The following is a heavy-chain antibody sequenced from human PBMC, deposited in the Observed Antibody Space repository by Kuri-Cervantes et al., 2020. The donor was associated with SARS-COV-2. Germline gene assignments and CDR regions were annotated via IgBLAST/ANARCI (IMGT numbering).Heavy chain of an antibody. D-gene: IGHD1-1*01. CDR1: GFTFSSYS. V-gene: IGHV3-23*01. J-gene: IGHJ4*02. Sequence: GESLKISCAASGFTFSSYSMSWVRQAPGKGLEWVSAICGSGGSTYYSASVKGPFTISRDKSKNTLYLQMNSLRAADTAVYYCARVQRQSGYFDYWGQGTLVTVSS. CDR2: ICGSGGST. CDR3: ARVQRQSGYFDY.